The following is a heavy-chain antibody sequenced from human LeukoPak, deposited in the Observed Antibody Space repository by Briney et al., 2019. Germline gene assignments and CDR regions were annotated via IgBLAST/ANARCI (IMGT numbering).Heavy chain of an antibody. J-gene: IGHJ4*02. D-gene: IGHD6-19*01. CDR2: IYYSGQV. CDR3: ARENQWMADY. CDR1: GGSIRISNYY. V-gene: IGHV4-39*07. Sequence: SETLSLTCTVSGGSIRISNYYWAWIRQSPWKGLEWIGNIYYSGQVEYNQSLKSRVTISLDTSKNQFSLKVTSVTAADTAFYYCARENQWMADYWGQGTLVTVSS.